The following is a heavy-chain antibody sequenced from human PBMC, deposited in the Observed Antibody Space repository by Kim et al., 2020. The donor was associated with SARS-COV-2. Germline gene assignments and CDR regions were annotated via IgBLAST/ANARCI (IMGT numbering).Heavy chain of an antibody. Sequence: NYNPSLKRRVTISVDTSKNQFSLKLSSVTAADTAVYYCARIGYSSGLDYWGQGTLVTVSS. CDR3: ARIGYSSGLDY. J-gene: IGHJ4*02. V-gene: IGHV4-59*01. D-gene: IGHD6-19*01.